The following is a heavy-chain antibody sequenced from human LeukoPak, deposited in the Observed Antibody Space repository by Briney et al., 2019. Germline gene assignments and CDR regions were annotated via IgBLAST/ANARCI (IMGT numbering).Heavy chain of an antibody. CDR1: GFTFSSYA. D-gene: IGHD3-16*01. CDR3: ARVSGGGNYFDY. CDR2: ISYDGSNK. J-gene: IGHJ4*02. Sequence: SGGSLRLSCAAPGFTFSSYAMHWVRQAPGKGLEWVAVISYDGSNKYYADSVKGRFTISRDNSKNTLYLQMNSLRAEDTAVYYCARVSGGGNYFDYWGQGTLVTVSS. V-gene: IGHV3-30*01.